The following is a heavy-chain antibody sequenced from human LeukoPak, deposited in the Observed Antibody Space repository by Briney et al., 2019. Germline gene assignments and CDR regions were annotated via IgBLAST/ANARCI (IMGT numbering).Heavy chain of an antibody. CDR3: ARRPYYYYYMDV. CDR1: GFTFSGSA. J-gene: IGHJ6*03. Sequence: GGSLRLSCAASGFTFSGSAMHWVRQASGKGLEWVGRIRSKANSYATAYAASVKGRFTISRDDSKNTAYLQMNSLKTEDTAVYYCARRPYYYYYMDVWGKGTTVTVSS. CDR2: IRSKANSYAT. V-gene: IGHV3-73*01.